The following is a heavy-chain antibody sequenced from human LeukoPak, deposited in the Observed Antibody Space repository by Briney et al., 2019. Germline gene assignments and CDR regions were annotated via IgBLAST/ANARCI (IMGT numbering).Heavy chain of an antibody. Sequence: SLRLLGAASGVTFSSSAMCWVRQDKGKGLEWVSTLSGSGITTYYADSVKGRFTISRDNSKNTLYLQMNSLRAEDTAVYYCAKGIYSSGWSYFDYWGHGTLVTVSS. CDR3: AKGIYSSGWSYFDY. CDR1: GVTFSSSA. D-gene: IGHD6-19*01. V-gene: IGHV3-23*01. CDR2: LSGSGITT. J-gene: IGHJ4*01.